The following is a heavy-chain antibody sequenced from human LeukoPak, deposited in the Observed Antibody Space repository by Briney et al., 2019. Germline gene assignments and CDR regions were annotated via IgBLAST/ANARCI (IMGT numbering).Heavy chain of an antibody. J-gene: IGHJ5*02. CDR2: ISGSGGST. Sequence: TGGSLRLSCAASGFTFSSYAMSWVRQAPGKGLEWVSAISGSGGSTYYADSVKGRFTISRDNSKNTLYLQMNSLRAEDTAVYYCARVGSGWSYNWFDPWGQGALVTVSS. CDR3: ARVGSGWSYNWFDP. D-gene: IGHD6-19*01. CDR1: GFTFSSYA. V-gene: IGHV3-23*01.